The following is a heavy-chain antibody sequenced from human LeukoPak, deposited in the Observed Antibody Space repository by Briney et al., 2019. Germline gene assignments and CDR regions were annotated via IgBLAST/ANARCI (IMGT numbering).Heavy chain of an antibody. CDR1: GGSINGYY. CDR3: ARLKATVSIHAYFDS. Sequence: SETLSLTCTVSGGSINGYYWSWIRQPPGKGLEWIGYIYYSGSTNYNPSLKSRVTISVDTSKNQFSLKLSSVTAADTAVYYCARLKATVSIHAYFDSWGQGTLVTVSS. V-gene: IGHV4-59*01. D-gene: IGHD4-17*01. CDR2: IYYSGST. J-gene: IGHJ4*02.